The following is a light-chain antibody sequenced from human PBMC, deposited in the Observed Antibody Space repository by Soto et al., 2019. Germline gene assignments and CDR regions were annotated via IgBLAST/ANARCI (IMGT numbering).Light chain of an antibody. J-gene: IGKJ4*01. CDR1: QGISSY. CDR2: AAS. Sequence: DIQLTQSPSFLSASVGDRVTITCRSSQGISSYLAWYQQKPGIAPKFLIYAASNLQSGVPSRFSGSGSGTEFTLTISSLLPEDFATYYCQQVKSYPLTFGGGTKVEIK. CDR3: QQVKSYPLT. V-gene: IGKV1-9*01.